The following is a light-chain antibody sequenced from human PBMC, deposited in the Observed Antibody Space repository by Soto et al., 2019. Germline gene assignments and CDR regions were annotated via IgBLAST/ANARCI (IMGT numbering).Light chain of an antibody. Sequence: DIHLTQSPSFLSAAVGDTVTITCRASQALSNYLAWYQQKPGKVPDLLIYSASTLQSGVPSRFSGSGSETEFSLTISCLQSEDFATYYCQQYYSYPFTFGHGTKVDIK. CDR2: SAS. CDR3: QQYYSYPFT. J-gene: IGKJ3*01. CDR1: QALSNY. V-gene: IGKV1-9*01.